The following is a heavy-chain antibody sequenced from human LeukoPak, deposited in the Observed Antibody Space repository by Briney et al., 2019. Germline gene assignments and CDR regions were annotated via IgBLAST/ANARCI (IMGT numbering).Heavy chain of an antibody. Sequence: ASVKVSCKVSGYTLTELSMHWVRRAPGKGLEWMGGFDPEDGETIYAQKFQGRVTMTEDTSTDTAYMELSSLRSEDTAVYYCATPYGDYDWFDPWGQGTLVTVSS. CDR3: ATPYGDYDWFDP. V-gene: IGHV1-24*01. D-gene: IGHD4-17*01. J-gene: IGHJ5*02. CDR2: FDPEDGET. CDR1: GYTLTELS.